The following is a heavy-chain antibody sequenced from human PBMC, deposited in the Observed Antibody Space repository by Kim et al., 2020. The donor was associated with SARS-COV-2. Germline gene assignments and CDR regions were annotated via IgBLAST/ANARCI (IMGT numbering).Heavy chain of an antibody. CDR2: INHSGST. D-gene: IGHD2-2*02. CDR1: GGSFSGYY. J-gene: IGHJ4*02. CDR3: ARVYCSSTSCYSFDY. Sequence: SETLSHTCAVYGGSFSGYYWSWIRQPPGKGLEWIGEINHSGSTNYNPSLKSRVTISVDTSKNQFSLKLSSVTAADTAVYYCARVYCSSTSCYSFDYWGQG. V-gene: IGHV4-34*01.